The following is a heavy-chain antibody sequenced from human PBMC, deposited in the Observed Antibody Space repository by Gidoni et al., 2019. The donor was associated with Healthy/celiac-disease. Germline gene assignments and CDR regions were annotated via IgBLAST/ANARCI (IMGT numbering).Heavy chain of an antibody. D-gene: IGHD3-22*01. Sequence: EVQLLESGGGLVQPGGSLRLSCAASGCTFSSDAMSWVRQAPGKGLEWVAAISCSCGSTYYADSVKCRFTISRDNSKNTLYLQMNSLRAEDTAVYYCAKGGSKWLTPFDYWGQGTLVTVSS. V-gene: IGHV3-23*01. CDR2: ISCSCGST. CDR3: AKGGSKWLTPFDY. CDR1: GCTFSSDA. J-gene: IGHJ4*02.